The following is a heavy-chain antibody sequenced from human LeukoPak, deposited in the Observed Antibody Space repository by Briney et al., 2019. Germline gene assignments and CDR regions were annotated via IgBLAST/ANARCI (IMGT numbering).Heavy chain of an antibody. V-gene: IGHV3-21*01. CDR2: ISSSSSYI. J-gene: IGHJ3*02. CDR1: GFTFSSYS. Sequence: GGSLRLSCAASGFTFSSYSMNWVRQAPGKGLEWVSSISSSSSYIYYADSVKGRFTISRDNAKNSLYLQMNSLRAEDTAVYYCARAAAAANPSRPTGPDAFDIWGQGTMVTVSS. D-gene: IGHD6-13*01. CDR3: ARAAAAANPSRPTGPDAFDI.